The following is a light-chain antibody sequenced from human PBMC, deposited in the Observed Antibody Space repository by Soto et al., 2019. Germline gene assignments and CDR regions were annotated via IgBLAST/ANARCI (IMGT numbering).Light chain of an antibody. J-gene: IGKJ1*01. V-gene: IGKV1-5*03. CDR1: QNINSW. CDR2: KAS. CDR3: QHYYIYPWT. Sequence: DLQMAQSPSTLSASVGDSVTITCRASQNINSWLAWYQQKPGKAPKFLIYKASTLGSGVPSRFSGSGSGTEFTLTINSLQPDDFATYYCQHYYIYPWTFGQGTQVEI.